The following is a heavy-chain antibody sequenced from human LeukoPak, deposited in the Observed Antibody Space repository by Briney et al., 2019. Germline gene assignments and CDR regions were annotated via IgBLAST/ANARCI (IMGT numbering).Heavy chain of an antibody. CDR3: ASSLAVAGTGGWFDP. J-gene: IGHJ5*02. V-gene: IGHV3-21*01. Sequence: GGSLRLSCAASGFTFSSYSMNWVRQAPGKGLEWVSSISSSSTYIYYADSVKGRFTISRDNAKNSLFLQMNSLRAEDTAVYYCASSLAVAGTGGWFDPWGQGTLVTVSS. CDR2: ISSSSTYI. CDR1: GFTFSSYS. D-gene: IGHD6-13*01.